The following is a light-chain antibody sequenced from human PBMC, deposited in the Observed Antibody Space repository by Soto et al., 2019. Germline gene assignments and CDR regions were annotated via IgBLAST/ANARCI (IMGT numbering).Light chain of an antibody. V-gene: IGKV3-20*01. CDR2: GAS. Sequence: EVMLTQSPGTLSLSPGERATLSCRASQSVFSNYLAWYQQKSGQAPRLLIYGASNRATGIPDRFSGSGSGTDFTLTIRRLEPEDFAVDYWQQYGTSPRTFGQGTKVEFK. J-gene: IGKJ1*01. CDR1: QSVFSNY. CDR3: QQYGTSPRT.